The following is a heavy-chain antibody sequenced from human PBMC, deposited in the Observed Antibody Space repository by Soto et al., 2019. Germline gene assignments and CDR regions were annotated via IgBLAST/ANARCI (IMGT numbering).Heavy chain of an antibody. Sequence: QVQLVQSGAEVKKPGASVKVSCKASGYTFTSYGISWVRQAPGQGLEWMGWISAYNGNTNYAQKLQGRVTMTTDTSTSTAYMGLRSLRSDDTAVYYCARVRLLWFGELLTPNWFDPWGQGTLVTVSS. CDR2: ISAYNGNT. V-gene: IGHV1-18*01. D-gene: IGHD3-10*01. J-gene: IGHJ5*02. CDR3: ARVRLLWFGELLTPNWFDP. CDR1: GYTFTSYG.